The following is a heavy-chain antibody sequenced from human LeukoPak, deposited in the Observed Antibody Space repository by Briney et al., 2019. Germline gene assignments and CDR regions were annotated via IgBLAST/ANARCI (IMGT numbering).Heavy chain of an antibody. CDR3: ARDRVRGAIYYYYYGMDV. Sequence: ASVKVSCKASGYTFTSYGISWVRQAPGQGLEWMGWISAYNGNTNYAQKLQGRVTMTTDTSTSTAYMELRSLRSDDTAVYYCARDRVRGAIYYYYYGMDVWGQGTTVTVSS. CDR1: GYTFTSYG. J-gene: IGHJ6*02. D-gene: IGHD3-10*01. V-gene: IGHV1-18*01. CDR2: ISAYNGNT.